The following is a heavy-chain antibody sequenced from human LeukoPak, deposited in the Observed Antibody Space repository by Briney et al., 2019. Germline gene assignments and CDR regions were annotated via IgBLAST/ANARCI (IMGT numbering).Heavy chain of an antibody. V-gene: IGHV1-2*06. Sequence: ASVKVFCKASGYTFTGYYMHWVRQAPGQGLEWMGRINPNSGGTNYAQKFQGRVTMTRDTSISTAYMELSRLRSDDTAVYYCARGSRSSGWESYYYYYMDVWGKGTTVTVSS. CDR3: ARGSRSSGWESYYYYYMDV. CDR2: INPNSGGT. CDR1: GYTFTGYY. D-gene: IGHD6-19*01. J-gene: IGHJ6*03.